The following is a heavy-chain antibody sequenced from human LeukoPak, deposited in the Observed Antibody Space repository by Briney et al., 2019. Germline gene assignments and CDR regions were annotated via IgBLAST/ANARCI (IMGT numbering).Heavy chain of an antibody. CDR1: GGSFNGYS. CDR2: IIHSGGT. D-gene: IGHD6-19*01. V-gene: IGHV4-34*01. CDR3: ARGPLAYRRVAGIFS. J-gene: IGHJ5*02. Sequence: SETLSLTCAVSGGSFNGYSYTWIRQPPGKGLEWIGEIIHSGGTSYNPSLKSRLTISVDTSRKQFSLKLTSVTAADTALYFCARGPLAYRRVAGIFSWGRGTQVTVSS.